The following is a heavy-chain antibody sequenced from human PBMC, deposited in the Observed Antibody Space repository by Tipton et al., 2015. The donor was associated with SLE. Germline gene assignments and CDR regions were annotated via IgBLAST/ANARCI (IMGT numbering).Heavy chain of an antibody. Sequence: GSLRLSCAASGFTFSSYEMNWVRQAPGKGLEWVANIKQDGSEKYYVDSVKGRFTISRDNVKNSLYLQMNSLRAEDTAVYYCARSRGPQRSLEYLFNAFDIWGQGTMVTVSS. J-gene: IGHJ3*02. CDR3: ARSRGPQRSLEYLFNAFDI. D-gene: IGHD3-3*01. V-gene: IGHV3-7*01. CDR2: IKQDGSEK. CDR1: GFTFSSYE.